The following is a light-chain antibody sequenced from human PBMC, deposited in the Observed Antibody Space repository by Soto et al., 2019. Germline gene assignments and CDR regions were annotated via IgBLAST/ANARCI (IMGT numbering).Light chain of an antibody. CDR2: DAS. J-gene: IGKJ1*01. Sequence: DIQMTQSPSTLSASVGDRVTITCRASQSISSWLAWYQQKPGKAPKLLIYDASSLESGVPSRFSGNRSGTEFTLTISSLQPDDFATYYCQQYNSYSWTFGQGTKVEI. V-gene: IGKV1-5*01. CDR1: QSISSW. CDR3: QQYNSYSWT.